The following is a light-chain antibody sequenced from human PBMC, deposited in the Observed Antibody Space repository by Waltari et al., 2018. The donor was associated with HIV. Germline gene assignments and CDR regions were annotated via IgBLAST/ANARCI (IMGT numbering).Light chain of an antibody. CDR2: DVS. CDR1: SSDVGGYNY. J-gene: IGLJ1*01. CDR3: SSYTSSSPYA. V-gene: IGLV2-14*03. Sequence: QSALTQPASVSGSPGPSIPISCPGTSSDVGGYNYFSWYQQHPGKAPKLMIYDVSNRPSGVSNRFSGSKSGNTASLTISGLQAEDEADYYCSSYTSSSPYAFGTGTKVTVL.